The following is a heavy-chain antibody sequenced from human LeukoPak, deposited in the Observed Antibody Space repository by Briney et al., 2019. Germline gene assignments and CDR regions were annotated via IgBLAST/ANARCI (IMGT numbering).Heavy chain of an antibody. V-gene: IGHV3-53*01. CDR2: FYSSGRK. J-gene: IGHJ4*02. Sequence: GGSLRLSCAASVFTVSTNFMGWVRQPPGEGLEWGLVFYSSGRKYYADSVKGRLTIHRDRSKKKLFLQTNSLRAEETALYYCASLSSGYYSPFDYWGQGTLVAVSS. D-gene: IGHD3-22*01. CDR1: VFTVSTNF. CDR3: ASLSSGYYSPFDY.